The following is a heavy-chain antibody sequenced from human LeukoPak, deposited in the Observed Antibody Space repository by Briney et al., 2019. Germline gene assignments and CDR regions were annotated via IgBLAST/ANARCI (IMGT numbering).Heavy chain of an antibody. CDR2: ISDSGSTA. CDR3: AKDIQTWPRFPDY. Sequence: PGGSLRLSCGASGFTFSNYAMSWVRQAPGKGLEWVSGISDSGSTAFYADSVKGRFTSSRDNPKSTLYLQMNSLRAEDTAVYYCAKDIQTWPRFPDYWGQGTLVTASS. V-gene: IGHV3-23*01. CDR1: GFTFSNYA. D-gene: IGHD5-12*01. J-gene: IGHJ4*02.